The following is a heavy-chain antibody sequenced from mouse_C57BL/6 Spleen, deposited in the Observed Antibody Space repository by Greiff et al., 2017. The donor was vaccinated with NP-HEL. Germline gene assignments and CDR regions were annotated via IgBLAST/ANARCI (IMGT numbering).Heavy chain of an antibody. CDR3: ARSSYGSSSYFCAMDH. J-gene: IGHJ4*01. D-gene: IGHD1-1*01. Sequence: VQLQQSGAELARPGASVKLSCKASGYTFTSYGISWVKQRTGQGLEWIGEIYPRSGNTYYNEKFKGKATLTADKSSSTAYMELRSLTSEDSAVYFCARSSYGSSSYFCAMDHWGQGPSVTVAS. CDR1: GYTFTSYG. V-gene: IGHV1-81*01. CDR2: IYPRSGNT.